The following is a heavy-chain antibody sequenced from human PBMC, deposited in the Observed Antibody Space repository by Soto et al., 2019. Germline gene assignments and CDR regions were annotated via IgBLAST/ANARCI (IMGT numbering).Heavy chain of an antibody. CDR2: TYYRAKWYN. CDR3: ASSGSADSSSWYSYDAFDI. Sequence: SQTLSLTGAISGDSVSSNSAAWNWIRQSPSRGLEWLGRTYYRAKWYNDYAVSVKSRITINPDTSKNQFSLQLNSVTPEDTAVYYCASSGSADSSSWYSYDAFDIWGRGTMVTVSS. CDR1: GDSVSSNSAA. V-gene: IGHV6-1*01. J-gene: IGHJ3*02. D-gene: IGHD6-13*01.